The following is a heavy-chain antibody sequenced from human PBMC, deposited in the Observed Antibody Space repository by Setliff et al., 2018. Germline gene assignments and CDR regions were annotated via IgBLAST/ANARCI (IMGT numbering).Heavy chain of an antibody. J-gene: IGHJ4*02. D-gene: IGHD6-13*01. V-gene: IGHV4-4*07. CDR1: GGSISSYY. CDR2: IYIGGSA. CDR3: ARGGGSSWYGFDY. Sequence: PSETLSLTCTVSGGSISSYYWSWIRQPAGKGLEWIGHIYIGGSANYNPSLKSRVTMSIKTSKNQFSLKLSTVTAADAAVYYCARGGGSSWYGFDYWGQGTLVTVSS.